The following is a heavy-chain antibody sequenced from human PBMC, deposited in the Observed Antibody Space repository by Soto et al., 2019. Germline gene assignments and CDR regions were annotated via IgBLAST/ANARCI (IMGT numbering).Heavy chain of an antibody. D-gene: IGHD4-4*01. J-gene: IGHJ5*02. CDR1: EITLKKYA. V-gene: IGHV3-23*01. CDR3: AKSPYSDNYYWLDL. Sequence: EAQLLESGGGLVQPGGSLKLSCAASEITLKKYAMTWVRQAPGKGLEWVSSISGSGDNTFYADSVEGRVTISRDNSKNTLFLQMDNVRPDDTAVYFCAKSPYSDNYYWLDLWGQGTPVTVSS. CDR2: ISGSGDNT.